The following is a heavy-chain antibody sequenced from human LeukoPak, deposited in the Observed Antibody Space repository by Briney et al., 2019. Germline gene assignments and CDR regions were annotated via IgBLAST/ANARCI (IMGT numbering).Heavy chain of an antibody. CDR2: IHPSTGNP. CDR1: GYTFTNYA. D-gene: IGHD3-16*02. CDR3: ARAFQSLGGLSLPDY. Sequence: ASVKVSCKTSGYTFTNYAMNWVRQAPGQGLEWMGWIHPSTGNPTYAQGFTGRFVFSLDTSVSTTYLQISSLKAEDTAVYYCARAFQSLGGLSLPDYWGQGTLVTVSS. J-gene: IGHJ4*02. V-gene: IGHV7-4-1*02.